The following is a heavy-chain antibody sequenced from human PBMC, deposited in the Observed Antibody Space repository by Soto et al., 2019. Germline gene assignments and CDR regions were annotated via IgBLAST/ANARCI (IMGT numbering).Heavy chain of an antibody. Sequence: SETLSLTCSVSGYSVSSSDYYWAWVRQPPGKGLEWIGSMLYSGLTYYNPSLKSRVTLSVDTSKNQFSVRLNSVTASDTAVYYCAPLSVSLSGPYGIHVWGQGTTVTAP. D-gene: IGHD2-15*01. V-gene: IGHV4-39*01. CDR2: MLYSGLT. J-gene: IGHJ6*02. CDR3: APLSVSLSGPYGIHV. CDR1: GYSVSSSDYY.